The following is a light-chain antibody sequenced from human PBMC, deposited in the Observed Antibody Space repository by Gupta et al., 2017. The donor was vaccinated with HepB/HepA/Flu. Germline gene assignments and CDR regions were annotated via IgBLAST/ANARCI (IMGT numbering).Light chain of an antibody. J-gene: IGLJ2*01. Sequence: SYELTQPPSVSVSPGQTASITCSGDKLGDKYACWYQQKPGQSPVLVIYEDTKRPSGIPERFSGSNSANTAFLTISGTQAMDDYYYYCQTWDSSTGIFGGGTKLTVL. V-gene: IGLV3-1*01. CDR2: EDT. CDR3: QTWDSSTGI. CDR1: KLGDKY.